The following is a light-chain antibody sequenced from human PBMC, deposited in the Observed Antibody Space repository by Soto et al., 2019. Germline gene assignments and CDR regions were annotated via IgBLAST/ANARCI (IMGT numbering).Light chain of an antibody. CDR3: CSYAGSSTLV. Sequence: QSALTQPASVSGSPGQSITISCTGTSSDVGSYNLVSWYQQHPGKAPKLRIYEVSKRPSGVSNRFSGSKSGNTASLTISGLQAEDEADYYCCSYAGSSTLVFGGGTQLPVL. CDR2: EVS. J-gene: IGLJ2*01. V-gene: IGLV2-23*02. CDR1: SSDVGSYNL.